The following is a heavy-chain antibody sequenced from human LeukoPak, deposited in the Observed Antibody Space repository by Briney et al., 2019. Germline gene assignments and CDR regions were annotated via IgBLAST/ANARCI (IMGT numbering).Heavy chain of an antibody. J-gene: IGHJ4*02. Sequence: GGALRLSCAASGFTFSSYWMSWVRQAPGKGLEWVANIKQDGSEKYYVDSVKGRFTISRDNAKNSLYLQMNSLRAEDTAVYYCARVGITMVRGVYYFDYWGQGTLVTVSS. CDR2: IKQDGSEK. D-gene: IGHD3-10*01. V-gene: IGHV3-7*01. CDR1: GFTFSSYW. CDR3: ARVGITMVRGVYYFDY.